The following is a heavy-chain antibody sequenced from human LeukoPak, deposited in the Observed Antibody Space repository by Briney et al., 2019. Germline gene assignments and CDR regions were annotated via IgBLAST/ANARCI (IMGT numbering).Heavy chain of an antibody. J-gene: IGHJ4*02. V-gene: IGHV1-69*13. Sequence: ASVKVSCKASGGTFSSYAISWVRQAPGQGREWMGGIIPIFGTANYAQKFQGRVTITADESTSTAYMELSSLRSEDTAVYYCARARDGGNSFFDYWGQGTLVTVSS. D-gene: IGHD4-23*01. CDR2: IIPIFGTA. CDR1: GGTFSSYA. CDR3: ARARDGGNSFFDY.